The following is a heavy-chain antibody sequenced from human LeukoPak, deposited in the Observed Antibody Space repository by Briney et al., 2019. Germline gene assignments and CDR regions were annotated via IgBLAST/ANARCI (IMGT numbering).Heavy chain of an antibody. Sequence: SETLSLTCTVSGGSISSYYWSWIRQPPGKGLEWIGYIYYSGSTNYNPSLKSRVTISVDTSKNQFSLKLSSVTAADTAVYYCARGGRYSFGDFDSWGQGTLVTVSS. J-gene: IGHJ4*02. CDR1: GGSISSYY. D-gene: IGHD5-18*01. V-gene: IGHV4-59*01. CDR2: IYYSGST. CDR3: ARGGRYSFGDFDS.